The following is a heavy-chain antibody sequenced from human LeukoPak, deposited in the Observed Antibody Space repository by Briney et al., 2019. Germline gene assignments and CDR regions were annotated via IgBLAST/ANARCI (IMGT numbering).Heavy chain of an antibody. V-gene: IGHV4-4*02. D-gene: IGHD5-12*01. CDR3: ARVLATQRPYYFDY. CDR1: GGSISSSNW. J-gene: IGHJ4*02. Sequence: SGTLSLTCAVSGGSISSSNWWSWVRQPPGKGLEWIGEIYHSGSTNYNPSLKSRVTISVDKSKNQFSLKLSSVTAADTAVYYRARVLATQRPYYFDYWGQGTLVTVSS. CDR2: IYHSGST.